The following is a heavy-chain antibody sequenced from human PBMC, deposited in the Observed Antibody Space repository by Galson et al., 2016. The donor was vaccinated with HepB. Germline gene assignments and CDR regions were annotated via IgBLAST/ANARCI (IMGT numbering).Heavy chain of an antibody. CDR1: GYTSTSYG. J-gene: IGHJ5*02. CDR3: ARVRERVRDFWSGYYHHWFDP. CDR2: ISAYNGNT. V-gene: IGHV1-18*01. Sequence: QSGAEVKKPGASVKVSCKASGYTSTSYGISWVRQAPGQGLEWMGWISAYNGNTHYAQKLQGRVTMTTDTSTSTAYMELRSLRSDDTAVYYCARVRERVRDFWSGYYHHWFDPWGQGTLVTVSS. D-gene: IGHD3-3*01.